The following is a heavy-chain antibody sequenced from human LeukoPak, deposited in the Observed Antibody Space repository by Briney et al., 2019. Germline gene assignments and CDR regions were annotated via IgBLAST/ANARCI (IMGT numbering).Heavy chain of an antibody. CDR1: GFTFSSYA. Sequence: GGSLRLSCAASGFTFSSYAMHWVRQAPGKGLEWVAVISYDGSNKYYADSVKGRFTISRDNSKNTLYLQMNSLRAEDTAVYYCARSRLGYCSSTSCPSFDYWGQGTLVTVSS. J-gene: IGHJ4*02. V-gene: IGHV3-30-3*01. D-gene: IGHD2-2*01. CDR3: ARSRLGYCSSTSCPSFDY. CDR2: ISYDGSNK.